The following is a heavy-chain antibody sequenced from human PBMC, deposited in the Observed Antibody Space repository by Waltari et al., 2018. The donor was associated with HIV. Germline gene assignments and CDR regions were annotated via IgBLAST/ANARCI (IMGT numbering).Heavy chain of an antibody. Sequence: QVQLVQSGAEVRKPGASVKVSCKASGYTFTSCDVHWVRQAPGQGLAWMGWVNNYRGNTGYEKNFQGRVTMTRNTSISTAYMELSGLRSEDTAVYYCARGAPGHYCSGGSCPYFDYWGQGSLVTVSS. V-gene: IGHV1-8*02. D-gene: IGHD2-15*01. J-gene: IGHJ4*02. CDR3: ARGAPGHYCSGGSCPYFDY. CDR1: GYTFTSCD. CDR2: VNNYRGNT.